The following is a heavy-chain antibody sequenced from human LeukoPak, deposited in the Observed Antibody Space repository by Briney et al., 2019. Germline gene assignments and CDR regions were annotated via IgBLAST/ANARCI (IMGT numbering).Heavy chain of an antibody. V-gene: IGHV4-38-2*02. Sequence: SETLSLTCTVSGDSITSGYSWGWIRQPPGKGLEWIGTIYHSGSTYYNPSLKSRVTISVDTSKNQFSLKLSSVTAADTAVYYCARDDYGDYGEFDYWGQGTLVTVSS. J-gene: IGHJ4*02. D-gene: IGHD4-17*01. CDR1: GDSITSGYS. CDR3: ARDDYGDYGEFDY. CDR2: IYHSGST.